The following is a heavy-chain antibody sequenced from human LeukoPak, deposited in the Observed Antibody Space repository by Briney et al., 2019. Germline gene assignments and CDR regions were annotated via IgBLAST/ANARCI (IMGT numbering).Heavy chain of an antibody. Sequence: SETLSLTCTLSGGSISSYYWSWIRQPPGKGLEWIGYIYYSGSTNYNPSLKSRVTISVDTSKNQFSLKLSSVTAADTAVYYCGRGPKAGGPHHDMDVWGRGTTVTVSS. CDR1: GGSISSYY. CDR3: GRGPKAGGPHHDMDV. J-gene: IGHJ6*02. V-gene: IGHV4-59*01. CDR2: IYYSGST. D-gene: IGHD2-15*01.